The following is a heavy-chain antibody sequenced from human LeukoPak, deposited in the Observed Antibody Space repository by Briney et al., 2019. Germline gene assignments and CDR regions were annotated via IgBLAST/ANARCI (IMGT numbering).Heavy chain of an antibody. Sequence: PSETLSLTFTVSGGSISSSTYYWGWIRQSPGKAMEWIGSIASTGSIYYNPSLKSRVTISVDTSKNHFSLRLSSVTAADVAVYYCARQFYNYIFYFDHWGQGILVTVSS. CDR2: IASTGSI. D-gene: IGHD1-1*01. CDR3: ARQFYNYIFYFDH. CDR1: GGSISSSTYY. V-gene: IGHV4-39*01. J-gene: IGHJ4*02.